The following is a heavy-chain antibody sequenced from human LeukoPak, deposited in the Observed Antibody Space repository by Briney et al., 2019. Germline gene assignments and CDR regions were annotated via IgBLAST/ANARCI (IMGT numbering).Heavy chain of an antibody. J-gene: IGHJ6*03. CDR2: IRYDGSNK. CDR1: GFTFSNYA. CDR3: AKGETYYYYMNV. D-gene: IGHD5-24*01. Sequence: GGSLQLSCAASGFTFSNYAMSWVRQAPGKGLEWVAFIRYDGSNKYYADSVKGRFTISRDNSKNTLYLQMNSLRAEDTAVYYCAKGETYYYYMNVWGTGTTVTVSS. V-gene: IGHV3-30*02.